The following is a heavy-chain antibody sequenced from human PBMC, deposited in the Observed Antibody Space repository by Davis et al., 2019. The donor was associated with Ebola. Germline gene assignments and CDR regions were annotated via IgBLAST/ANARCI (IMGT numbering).Heavy chain of an antibody. Sequence: PSETLSLTCTVSGGSISSSSYYWGWIRQPPGKGLEWIGSIYYSGSTYYNPSLKSRVTISVDTSKNHFSLKLSSVTAADTAVYYCARMYYIATRWMSYWDWFDPWGQGTLVTVSS. CDR2: IYYSGST. CDR3: ARMYYIATRWMSYWDWFDP. V-gene: IGHV4-39*07. J-gene: IGHJ5*02. D-gene: IGHD6-6*01. CDR1: GGSISSSSYY.